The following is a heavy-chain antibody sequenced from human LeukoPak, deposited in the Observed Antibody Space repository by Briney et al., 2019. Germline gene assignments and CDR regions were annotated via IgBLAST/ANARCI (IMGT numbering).Heavy chain of an antibody. J-gene: IGHJ6*02. D-gene: IGHD4-23*01. Sequence: PETLSLTCTVSGGSISTYYWSWIRQPPGKGLEWIGYIYYSGSTNYNPSLKSRVTISVDTSKNQFSLKLSSVTAADTAVYYCARDPGHDYGGNFPYYYGMDVWGQGTTVTVSS. CDR3: ARDPGHDYGGNFPYYYGMDV. V-gene: IGHV4-59*01. CDR2: IYYSGST. CDR1: GGSISTYY.